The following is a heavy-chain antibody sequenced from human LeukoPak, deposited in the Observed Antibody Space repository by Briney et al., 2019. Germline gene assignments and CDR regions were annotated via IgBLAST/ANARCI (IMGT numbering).Heavy chain of an antibody. D-gene: IGHD7-27*01. CDR2: IYNGGDTI. V-gene: IGHV3-11*04. J-gene: IGHJ4*02. CDR3: ARGHWGLDY. Sequence: PGGSLRLSCATSGFTFSDHYMTWIRQAPGKGLETVSYIYNGGDTIYYADSVRGRFTISRDNAESSLYLQMNSLRAEDTAVYYCARGHWGLDYWGQGTLVTVSP. CDR1: GFTFSDHY.